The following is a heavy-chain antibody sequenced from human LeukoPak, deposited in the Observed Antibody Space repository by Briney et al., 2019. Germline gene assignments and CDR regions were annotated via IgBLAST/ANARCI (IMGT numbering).Heavy chain of an antibody. CDR1: GVSISSYY. V-gene: IGHV4-59*01. Sequence: SETLSLTYTVSGVSISSYYWSWIRQPPGKGLEWIGYIYYSGSTNYNPSLKSRVTISVDTSKNQFSLKLSSVTAADTAVYYCARGRGVVVPAAIWFDPWGQGTLVTVSS. CDR3: ARGRGVVVPAAIWFDP. CDR2: IYYSGST. D-gene: IGHD2-2*01. J-gene: IGHJ5*02.